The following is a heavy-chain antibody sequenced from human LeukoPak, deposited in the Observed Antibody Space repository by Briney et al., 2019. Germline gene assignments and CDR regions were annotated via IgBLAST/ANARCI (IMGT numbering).Heavy chain of an antibody. V-gene: IGHV3-30*02. Sequence: GGSLRLSCAASGFTFSSYGMHWVRQAPGKGLEWVAFIRYDGSNKYYADSVKGRFTISRDNSKSTLYLQMNSLRAEDTAVYYCASSVEAVMLIDYWGQGTLVTVSS. J-gene: IGHJ4*02. CDR3: ASSVEAVMLIDY. CDR2: IRYDGSNK. CDR1: GFTFSSYG. D-gene: IGHD3-16*01.